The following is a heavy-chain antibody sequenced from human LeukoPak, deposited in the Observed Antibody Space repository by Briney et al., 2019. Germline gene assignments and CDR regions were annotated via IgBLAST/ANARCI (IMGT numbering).Heavy chain of an antibody. Sequence: AGGSLRLSCAASGFTFSSYWMHWVRQAPGKGLVWVSRINSDGSSTSYADSVKGRFTISRDNSKNTLYLQMNSLRAEDTAVYYCAKDNDSGSYYYISSTVFDYWGQGTLVTVSS. CDR2: INSDGSST. CDR1: GFTFSSYW. D-gene: IGHD1-26*01. CDR3: AKDNDSGSYYYISSTVFDY. J-gene: IGHJ4*02. V-gene: IGHV3-74*01.